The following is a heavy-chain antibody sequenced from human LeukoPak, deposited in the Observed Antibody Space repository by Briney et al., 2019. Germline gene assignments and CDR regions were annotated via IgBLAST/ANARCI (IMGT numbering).Heavy chain of an antibody. J-gene: IGHJ4*02. D-gene: IGHD4-23*01. CDR1: GFTFSNYA. Sequence: PGVSLRLSCASSGFTFSNYAMAWVRQAPGKGLEWVSAISGSRDSTYYADSVTGRFTISRDNSKTTLSLQMNSLRADDTAVYFCAKEKLRCFDYWGQGALVTVSS. CDR2: ISGSRDST. CDR3: AKEKLRCFDY. V-gene: IGHV3-23*01.